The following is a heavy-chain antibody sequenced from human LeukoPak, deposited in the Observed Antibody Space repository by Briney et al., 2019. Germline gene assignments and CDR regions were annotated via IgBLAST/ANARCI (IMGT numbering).Heavy chain of an antibody. D-gene: IGHD4-17*01. CDR1: GFTFRSYW. Sequence: GGSLRLSCAASGFTFRSYWMHWVRQAAGKGLVWVSRISSDGSDTTYADSAKGRFTISRDNAKNTLYLQMTTLRAEDTAVYICVRAPYGDYGDYWGKGTPVTVSP. V-gene: IGHV3-74*01. J-gene: IGHJ4*02. CDR3: VRAPYGDYGDY. CDR2: ISSDGSDT.